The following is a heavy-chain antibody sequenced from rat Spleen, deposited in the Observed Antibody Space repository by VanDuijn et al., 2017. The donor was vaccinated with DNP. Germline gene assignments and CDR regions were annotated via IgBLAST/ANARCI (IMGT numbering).Heavy chain of an antibody. CDR3: AKDGRSWEPYC. D-gene: IGHD5-1*01. Sequence: EVQLVESGGGLVQPGRSLKLSCAASGFIFSDYDMAWVRQAPTKGLEWVASISPTGDSTYYPDSVKGRFTISRDNAEDTVYLQMNSLRSEDTATYYCAKDGRSWEPYCWGQGVMVTVSS. V-gene: IGHV5-19*01. CDR1: GFIFSDYD. CDR2: ISPTGDST. J-gene: IGHJ2*01.